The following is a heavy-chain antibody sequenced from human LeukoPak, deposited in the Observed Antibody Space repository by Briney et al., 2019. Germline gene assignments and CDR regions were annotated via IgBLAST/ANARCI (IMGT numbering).Heavy chain of an antibody. Sequence: GGSLRLSCAASGFTFSRYAMSWVRQAPGKGLEWVSGISGSGGSTNYADSVKGRFTISRDNSRSMVYLQMNSLRAEDTAVYYCAKGDSWATTPFDYWGQGTLVTVSS. CDR1: GFTFSRYA. D-gene: IGHD6-13*01. CDR2: ISGSGGST. J-gene: IGHJ4*02. V-gene: IGHV3-23*01. CDR3: AKGDSWATTPFDY.